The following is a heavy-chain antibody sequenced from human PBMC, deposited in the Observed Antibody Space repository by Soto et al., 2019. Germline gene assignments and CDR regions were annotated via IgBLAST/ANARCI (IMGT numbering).Heavy chain of an antibody. CDR1: GFSLSDYW. D-gene: IGHD3-10*01. CDR2: ISVDGRDT. CDR3: AKSILPEYYGSGTFDY. J-gene: IGHJ4*02. V-gene: IGHV3-74*03. Sequence: GGSLRLSCAASGFSLSDYWMHWVRQVPGKGLLWVSRISVDGRDTTYADSVKGRFTISRDNAKNTLYLQMDCVRVEDTAVYYCAKSILPEYYGSGTFDYWGQGTLVAVS.